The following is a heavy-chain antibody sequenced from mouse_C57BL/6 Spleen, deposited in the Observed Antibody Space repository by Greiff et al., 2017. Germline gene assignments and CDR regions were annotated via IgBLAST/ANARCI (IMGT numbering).Heavy chain of an antibody. V-gene: IGHV1-76*01. Sequence: QVQLQQSGAELVRPGASVKLSCKASGYTFTDYYINWVKQRPGQGLEWIARIYPGSGNTYYNEKFKGKATLTAEKSSSTAYMQLSSLTSEDSAVYFCARRGYSNYGFAYWGQGTLVTVSA. J-gene: IGHJ3*01. CDR2: IYPGSGNT. CDR3: ARRGYSNYGFAY. CDR1: GYTFTDYY. D-gene: IGHD2-5*01.